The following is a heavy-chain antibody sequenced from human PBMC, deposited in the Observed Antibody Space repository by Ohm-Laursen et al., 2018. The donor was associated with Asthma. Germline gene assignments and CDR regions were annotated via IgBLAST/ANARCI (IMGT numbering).Heavy chain of an antibody. V-gene: IGHV3-15*01. J-gene: IGHJ4*02. D-gene: IGHD4-11*01. CDR3: TSAVDYTGSGCVAF. Sequence: GDTTAYAATVKGRFTISRDDSKSTVYLQMNSLKTEDTAVYYCTSAVDYTGSGCVAFWGQGTLVTVSS. CDR2: GDTT.